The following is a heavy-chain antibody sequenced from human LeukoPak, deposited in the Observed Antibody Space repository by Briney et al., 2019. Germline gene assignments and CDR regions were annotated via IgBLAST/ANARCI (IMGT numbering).Heavy chain of an antibody. V-gene: IGHV5-51*01. Sequence: GESLKISCKGSGYRLTSYWIGWVRQMPGQGLEWLGMMYPADSDTRYSPSFQGQVTISADKSLSTVYLQWSSLKASDSAMYYCARLGFDSSCDYWGQGTLVTVSS. CDR3: ARLGFDSSCDY. CDR2: MYPADSDT. D-gene: IGHD3-22*01. CDR1: GYRLTSYW. J-gene: IGHJ4*02.